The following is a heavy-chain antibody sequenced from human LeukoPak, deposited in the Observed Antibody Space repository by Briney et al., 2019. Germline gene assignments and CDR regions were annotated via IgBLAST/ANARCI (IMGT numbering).Heavy chain of an antibody. Sequence: GGSLRLSCAASGFTFSSYATSWVRQAPGKGLEWVSAISGSGGSTYYADSVKGRFTISRDNSKNTLYLQMNSLRAEDTAVYYCAKVLGLKDGYNYAYFDYWGQGTLVTVSS. CDR3: AKVLGLKDGYNYAYFDY. CDR1: GFTFSSYA. CDR2: ISGSGGST. D-gene: IGHD5-24*01. V-gene: IGHV3-23*01. J-gene: IGHJ4*02.